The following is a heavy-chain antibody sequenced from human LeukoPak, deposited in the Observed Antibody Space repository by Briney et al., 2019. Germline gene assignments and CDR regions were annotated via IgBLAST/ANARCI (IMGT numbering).Heavy chain of an antibody. J-gene: IGHJ1*01. D-gene: IGHD3-22*01. V-gene: IGHV4-39*01. CDR2: IYHSGRT. CDR3: ARRRYYDGSGYLE. Sequence: PSETLSLTCSVSGDSVSRSDSYWDWIRQPPGKGLEWIGTIYHSGRTHYSPSLKSRVTMSVDPSNNQFSLNLRSVTAADTAVYYCARRRYYDGSGYLEWGQGTLLSVSS. CDR1: GDSVSRSDSY.